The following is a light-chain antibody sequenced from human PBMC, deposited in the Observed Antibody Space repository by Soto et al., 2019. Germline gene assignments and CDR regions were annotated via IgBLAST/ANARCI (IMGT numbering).Light chain of an antibody. CDR3: QQHNSFSIT. CDR2: KAS. V-gene: IGKV1-5*03. CDR1: QSVSSY. Sequence: DIQMTQSPTSLSASVGDSVTISCRASQSVSSYLNWYQQQPGKAPKLLIYKASSLESGVPSRFSGSGSGTEFTLTINSLQADDFATYYCQQHNSFSITFGQGTRLEIK. J-gene: IGKJ5*01.